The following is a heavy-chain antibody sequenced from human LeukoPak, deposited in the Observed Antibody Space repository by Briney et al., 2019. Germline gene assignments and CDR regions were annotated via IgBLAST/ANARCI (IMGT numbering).Heavy chain of an antibody. CDR1: GGSFSGYY. CDR3: ARAPSRCATTSCLYFDY. D-gene: IGHD2-2*01. CDR2: IYPSGST. V-gene: IGHV4-59*10. J-gene: IGHJ4*02. Sequence: SETLSLTCAVYGGSFSGYYWSWTRQPPGKGLEWIGRIYPSGSTNYNPSLKSRVTFSVDTSKNEFSLKLTSVTAADTAVYYCARAPSRCATTSCLYFDYWGQGTLVTVSS.